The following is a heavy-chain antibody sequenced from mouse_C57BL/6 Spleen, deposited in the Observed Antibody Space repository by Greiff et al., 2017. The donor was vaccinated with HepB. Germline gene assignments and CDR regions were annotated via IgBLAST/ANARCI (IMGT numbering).Heavy chain of an antibody. CDR3: ARYPLDSSGYSWFAY. CDR2: IDPNSGGT. J-gene: IGHJ3*01. CDR1: GYTFTSYW. D-gene: IGHD3-2*02. Sequence: QVQLQQPGAELVKPGASVKLSCKASGYTFTSYWMHWVKQRPGRGLEWIGRIDPNSGGTKYNEKFKSKATLTVDKPSSTAYMQLSSLTSEDSAVYYCARYPLDSSGYSWFAYWGQGTLVTVSA. V-gene: IGHV1-72*01.